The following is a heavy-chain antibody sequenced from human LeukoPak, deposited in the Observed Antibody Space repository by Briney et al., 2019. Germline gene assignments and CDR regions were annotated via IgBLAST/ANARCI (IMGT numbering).Heavy chain of an antibody. V-gene: IGHV3-53*01. CDR2: IYRGGST. CDR3: ARAPQDDYGDPDAFDI. Sequence: PGGSLRLSCAASGFTVSSNYMSWVRQAPGKGLEWVSVIYRGGSTYYADSVKGRFTISRDNSKNTLYLQMNSLRAEDTAVYYCARAPQDDYGDPDAFDIWGQGTMVTVSS. J-gene: IGHJ3*02. CDR1: GFTVSSNY. D-gene: IGHD4-17*01.